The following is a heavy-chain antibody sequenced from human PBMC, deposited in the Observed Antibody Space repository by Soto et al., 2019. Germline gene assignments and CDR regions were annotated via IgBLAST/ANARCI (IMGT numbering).Heavy chain of an antibody. Sequence: QPGGSLRLSCAASGFTFSSSAMRWVRQAPGKGLKWVASISDSGGRTYYADSVKGRFTISRDNSKNTLSLQMNSLRAEDTAVYYCAKDEVNGSGAPGAFEIWGQGTRGTVSS. V-gene: IGHV3-23*01. CDR1: GFTFSSSA. CDR3: AKDEVNGSGAPGAFEI. CDR2: ISDSGGRT. J-gene: IGHJ3*02. D-gene: IGHD3-10*01.